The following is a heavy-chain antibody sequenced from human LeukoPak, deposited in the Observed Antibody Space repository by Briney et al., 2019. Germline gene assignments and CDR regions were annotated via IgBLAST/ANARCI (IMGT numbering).Heavy chain of an antibody. V-gene: IGHV3-30*18. Sequence: GRSLRLSCAASGFTYISYGMHWVRQAPGKGLEWVAVISYDGSNKYYADSVKGRFTISRDNSKNTLYLEMNSLRAEDTAVYYCAKERWLRFSDYWGQGTLVTVSS. CDR3: AKERWLRFSDY. J-gene: IGHJ4*02. CDR2: ISYDGSNK. CDR1: GFTYISYG. D-gene: IGHD5-12*01.